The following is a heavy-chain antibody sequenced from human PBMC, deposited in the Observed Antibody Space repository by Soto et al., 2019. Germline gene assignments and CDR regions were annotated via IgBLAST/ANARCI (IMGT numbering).Heavy chain of an antibody. CDR1: GGSFSGYY. V-gene: IGHV4-34*01. Sequence: QVQLQQWGAGLLKPSETLSLTCAVYGGSFSGYYWSWIRQPPGKGLEWIGEINHSGSTNYHPSLKGRVTISVDTSKNPFSLKLSSVTAADTAVYYCARGRTPTWWGQGTLVTVSS. CDR3: ARGRTPTW. J-gene: IGHJ4*02. CDR2: INHSGST. D-gene: IGHD3-16*01.